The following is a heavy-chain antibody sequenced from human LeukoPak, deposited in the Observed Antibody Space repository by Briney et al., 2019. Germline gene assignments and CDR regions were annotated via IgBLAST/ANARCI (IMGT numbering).Heavy chain of an antibody. Sequence: GGSLRLSCAASGFTFSSYGMHWVRQAPGKGLEWVAVIWYDGSNKYYADSVKGRFTISRDNSKNTLYLQMNSLRAEDTAVYYCARVNRGYSYGYLYYFDYWGQGILVTVSS. CDR1: GFTFSSYG. D-gene: IGHD5-18*01. V-gene: IGHV3-33*01. CDR2: IWYDGSNK. J-gene: IGHJ4*02. CDR3: ARVNRGYSYGYLYYFDY.